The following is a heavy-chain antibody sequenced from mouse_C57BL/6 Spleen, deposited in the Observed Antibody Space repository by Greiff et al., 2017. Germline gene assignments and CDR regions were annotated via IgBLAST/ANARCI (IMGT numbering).Heavy chain of an antibody. Sequence: VQLQESGPGLVQPSPSLSITCTVSGFSLTSYGVHWVRQSPGQGLEWLGVIWRGGSTDYNAAFISRLSISKDNSKSQVFFKMNSLQADDTAIYYCAREGGNLYYFDYWGQGTTLTGSS. D-gene: IGHD1-1*02. V-gene: IGHV2-2*01. CDR1: GFSLTSYG. CDR3: AREGGNLYYFDY. CDR2: IWRGGST. J-gene: IGHJ2*01.